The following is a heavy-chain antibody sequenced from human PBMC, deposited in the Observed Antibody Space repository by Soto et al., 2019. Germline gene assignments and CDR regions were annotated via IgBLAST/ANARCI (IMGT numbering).Heavy chain of an antibody. J-gene: IGHJ4*02. CDR3: AKDKRDGYNYRGFDY. CDR2: ISCSGGST. V-gene: IGHV3-23*01. Sequence: AGSLRLSGAASGFTFSSYGMSWVRQAPGKGLEWVSDISCSGGSTYYADSVKGRFTISRDNSKNTLFLQMNSLRAEDTAVYYCAKDKRDGYNYRGFDYWGQGTLVTVSS. D-gene: IGHD5-12*01. CDR1: GFTFSSYG.